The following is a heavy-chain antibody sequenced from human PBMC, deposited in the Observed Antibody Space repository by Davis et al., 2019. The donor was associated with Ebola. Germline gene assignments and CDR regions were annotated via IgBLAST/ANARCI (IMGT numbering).Heavy chain of an antibody. CDR3: ARHGWLGYSSSPLYFDL. V-gene: IGHV3-48*02. CDR1: GFTFSSYA. Sequence: PGGSLRLSCAASGFTFSSYAMSWVRQTPGKGLEWVSAISSSSSTIYYADSVKGRFTISRDNAKNSLYLQMNSLRDEDTAVYYCARHGWLGYSSSPLYFDLWGRGTLVTVSS. D-gene: IGHD6-6*01. CDR2: ISSSSSTI. J-gene: IGHJ2*01.